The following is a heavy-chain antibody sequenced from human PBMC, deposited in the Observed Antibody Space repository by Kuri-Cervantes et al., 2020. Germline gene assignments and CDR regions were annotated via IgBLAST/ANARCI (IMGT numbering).Heavy chain of an antibody. Sequence: SQTLSLTCAVSGGSISSGGFSWSWIRQTPGRGLEWIGYIFHGGTTTYNPSLKSRVTISVDTSKNQFSLKLSSVTAADTAVYYCARSVLRFLEWSLHGWFDPWGQGTLVTVSS. V-gene: IGHV4-30-2*02. J-gene: IGHJ5*02. CDR1: GGSISSGGFS. D-gene: IGHD3-3*01. CDR2: IFHGGTT. CDR3: ARSVLRFLEWSLHGWFDP.